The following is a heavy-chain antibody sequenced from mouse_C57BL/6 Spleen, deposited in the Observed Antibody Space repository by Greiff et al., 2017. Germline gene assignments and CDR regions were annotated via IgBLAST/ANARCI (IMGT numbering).Heavy chain of an antibody. CDR2: IHPNSGST. CDR3: ARNDYDEVWFAY. V-gene: IGHV1-64*01. CDR1: GYTFTSYW. Sequence: QVQLQQPGAELVKPGASVKLSCKASGYTFTSYWMHWVKRRPGQGLEWIGMIHPNSGSTNYNEKFKSKATLTVDKSSSTAYMQLSSLTSEDSAVYYCARNDYDEVWFAYWGQGTLVTVSA. D-gene: IGHD2-4*01. J-gene: IGHJ3*01.